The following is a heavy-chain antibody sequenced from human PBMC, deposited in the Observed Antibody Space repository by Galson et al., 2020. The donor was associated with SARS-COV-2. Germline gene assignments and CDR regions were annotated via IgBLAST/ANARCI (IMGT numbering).Heavy chain of an antibody. CDR3: AKEFYYDNDAY. V-gene: IGHV3-23*01. CDR1: GFTFSSYG. CDR2: INDNGGNT. D-gene: IGHD3-22*01. Sequence: GESLKISCAASGFTFSSYGMAWVRQSPGKGLEWVSTINDNGGNTHYADSLKGRFTISRDNSKSTLFLQMNSLSAEDTAVYYCAKEFYYDNDAYWGQGTLVTVSS. J-gene: IGHJ4*02.